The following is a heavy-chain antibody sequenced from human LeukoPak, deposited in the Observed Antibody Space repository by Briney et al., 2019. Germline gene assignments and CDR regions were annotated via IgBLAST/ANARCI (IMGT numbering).Heavy chain of an antibody. V-gene: IGHV3-20*04. Sequence: PGGSLRLSCAASGFTFDDYGMSWVRQAPGKGLEWVSGINWNGGSTGYADSVKGRFTISRDNAKNSLYLQMNSLRAEDTALYYCAREGGDSSSWAYYYYYYMDVWGKGTTVTVSS. J-gene: IGHJ6*03. CDR1: GFTFDDYG. D-gene: IGHD6-13*01. CDR3: AREGGDSSSWAYYYYYYMDV. CDR2: INWNGGST.